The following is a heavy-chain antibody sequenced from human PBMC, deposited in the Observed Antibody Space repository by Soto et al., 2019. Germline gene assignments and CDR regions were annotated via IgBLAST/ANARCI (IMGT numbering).Heavy chain of an antibody. V-gene: IGHV3-23*01. CDR3: GRGRYNNFDY. Sequence: GGSLRLSCAASGFTFYSYGLTWVRPAPGKGLAWVSGISGSGGSTHYADSVMGRFTITRDNSKNTQYLQMNSLGADDTAVYYCGRGRYNNFDYWGQGTLVTVSS. CDR2: ISGSGGST. J-gene: IGHJ4*02. D-gene: IGHD5-18*01. CDR1: GFTFYSYG.